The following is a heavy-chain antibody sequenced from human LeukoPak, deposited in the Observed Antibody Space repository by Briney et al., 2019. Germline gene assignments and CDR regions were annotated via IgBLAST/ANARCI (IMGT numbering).Heavy chain of an antibody. CDR1: GYSFTSYW. J-gene: IGHJ3*02. D-gene: IGHD2-15*01. CDR2: IYPGDSDT. Sequence: GESLKISCKGSGYSFTSYWIGWARQIPGKGMEWMGIIYPGDSDTRNSPSFQGQVTISADKSISTAYLQWSSLKAADAAMYFCARGGRSAFDIWGQGTMVTVSS. V-gene: IGHV5-51*01. CDR3: ARGGRSAFDI.